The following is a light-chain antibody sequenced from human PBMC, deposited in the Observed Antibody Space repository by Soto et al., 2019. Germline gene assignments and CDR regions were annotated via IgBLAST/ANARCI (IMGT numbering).Light chain of an antibody. J-gene: IGKJ4*02. CDR3: QQYGISPLT. V-gene: IGKV3-20*01. CDR2: HPS. CDR1: QSVSGSY. Sequence: EIVLTQSPGTLSLSPGERATLSSRASQSVSGSYIAWYQQKPGQAPRLLIYHPSPRATGIPDRFSGSGSGTDFTLTISRLEPEDVAVYYCQQYGISPLTFGGGTKVEIK.